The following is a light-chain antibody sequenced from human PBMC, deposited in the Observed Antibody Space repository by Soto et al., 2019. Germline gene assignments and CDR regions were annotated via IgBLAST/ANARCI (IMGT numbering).Light chain of an antibody. CDR1: QVISNY. V-gene: IGKV1-33*01. J-gene: IGKJ3*01. Sequence: DIQMTQSPSSLSASVGDRVTITCQASQVISNYLNWYQQKPGKAPKLLIYDASNLETGVPSRFSGSGSGTDFTFTISSLQPEDIATYYCQLGFTFGPGTKVDIK. CDR3: QLGFT. CDR2: DAS.